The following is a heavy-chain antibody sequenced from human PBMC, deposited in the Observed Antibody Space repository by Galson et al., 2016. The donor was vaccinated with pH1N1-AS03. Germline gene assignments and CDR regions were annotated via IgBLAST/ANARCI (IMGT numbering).Heavy chain of an antibody. CDR2: IYSGGNT. CDR3: ARDEDLPYGDHVTD. CDR1: GFTVSRNY. J-gene: IGHJ4*02. Sequence: SLRLSCAASGFTVSRNYMSWVRQAPGKGLEWVSVIYSGGNTYYADSVKGRFTFSRHISKNILYLQMNRLRGEDTAVYYCARDEDLPYGDHVTDWGQGTLVFVSS. D-gene: IGHD4-17*01. V-gene: IGHV3-53*04.